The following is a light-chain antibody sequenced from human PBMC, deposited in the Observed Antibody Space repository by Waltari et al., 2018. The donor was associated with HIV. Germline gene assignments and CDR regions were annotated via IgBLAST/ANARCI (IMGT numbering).Light chain of an antibody. J-gene: IGLJ2*01. CDR3: CSYAGSSPYVV. Sequence: QSALTQHASVSGSPGQSITISCTGTSSDVGSYNLVSWYQQHPGKAPKLMIYAVSKRPSGFSNRFSGSKSGNTASLTISGLQAEDEADYYCCSYAGSSPYVVFGGGTKLTVL. CDR2: AVS. V-gene: IGLV2-23*02. CDR1: SSDVGSYNL.